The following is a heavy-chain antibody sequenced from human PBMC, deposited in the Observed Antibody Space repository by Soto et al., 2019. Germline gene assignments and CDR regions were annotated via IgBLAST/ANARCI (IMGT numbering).Heavy chain of an antibody. D-gene: IGHD6-19*01. V-gene: IGHV4-59*01. J-gene: IGHJ6*02. Sequence: PSETLSLTCSVSGGSISSYYWSWIRQPPGKGLEWIGYIYYSGSTNYNPSLKSRVTISGDTSKNQFSLQLSSVTAADSAVYYCARHNMPYSSSYYYYGMDVWGQGTTVTVSS. CDR3: ARHNMPYSSSYYYYGMDV. CDR1: GGSISSYY. CDR2: IYYSGST.